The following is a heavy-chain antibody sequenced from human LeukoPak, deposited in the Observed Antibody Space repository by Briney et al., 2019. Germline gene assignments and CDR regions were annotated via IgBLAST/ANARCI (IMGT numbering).Heavy chain of an antibody. Sequence: SETLSLTCGVSGDSSSSGSFAWSWIRQPPGKGLEWIGYIYYSGSTNYNPSLKSRVTISVDTSKNQFSLKLSSVTAADTAVYYCARDRPNNWFDPWGQGTLVTVSS. J-gene: IGHJ5*02. CDR2: IYYSGST. CDR1: GDSSSSGSFA. V-gene: IGHV4-61*01. CDR3: ARDRPNNWFDP.